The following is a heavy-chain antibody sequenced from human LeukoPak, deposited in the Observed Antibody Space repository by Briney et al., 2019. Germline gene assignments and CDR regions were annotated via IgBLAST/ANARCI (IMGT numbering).Heavy chain of an antibody. J-gene: IGHJ4*02. CDR2: ISGSGGST. V-gene: IGHV3-23*01. CDR1: GFTFSSYG. CDR3: AKDFEDSSALDY. Sequence: GGSLRLSCAASGFTFSSYGMSWVRQAPGKGLEWVSGISGSGGSTYYADSVKGLFNISRDNSKNTLYLQMNSLRAEDTALYYCAKDFEDSSALDYWGQGTLVTVSS. D-gene: IGHD3-22*01.